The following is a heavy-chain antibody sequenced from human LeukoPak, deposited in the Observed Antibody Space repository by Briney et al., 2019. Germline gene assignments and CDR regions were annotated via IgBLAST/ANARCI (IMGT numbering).Heavy chain of an antibody. J-gene: IGHJ3*02. D-gene: IGHD6-6*01. Sequence: SETLSLMCTISGRSISSYYWSWIRQPPGKGLEWIGYSHYRGNTNYNPSLNSRVTISVDTSKNQFSLPLRAVAAAYTAVYYCARSASSNSRSAFDIWGQGTMVTVSS. V-gene: IGHV4-59*01. CDR1: GRSISSYY. CDR3: ARSASSNSRSAFDI. CDR2: SHYRGNT.